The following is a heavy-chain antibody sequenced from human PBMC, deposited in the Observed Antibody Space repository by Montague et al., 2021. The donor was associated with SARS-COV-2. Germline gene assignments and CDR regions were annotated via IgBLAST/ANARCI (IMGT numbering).Heavy chain of an antibody. CDR2: SNDSGNS. V-gene: IGHV4-34*01. J-gene: IGHJ3*01. CDR1: GGSFTAFY. Sequence: SETRSLTCAVYGGSFTAFYWTWIRQPPGKGLEWIGDSNDSGNSTYNPPPKHRVTTSVDKSKNQISLQLTSVTAADTATYYWARGHVTVFAVLIAFPAAGAIDAWGQGTTVTVS. D-gene: IGHD3-3*01. CDR3: ARGHVTVFAVLIAFPAAGAIDA.